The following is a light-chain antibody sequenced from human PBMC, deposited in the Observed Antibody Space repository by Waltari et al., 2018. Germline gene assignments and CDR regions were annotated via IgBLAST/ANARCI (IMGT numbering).Light chain of an antibody. Sequence: DIQMTQSPSTLSASVGDRVTITCRASQSISSWLAWYQTKPGKAPKLLIYKASSLESGVPSRFSGSGSGTEFTLTISSLQPDDFATYYCQQYNSYSEYTFGQGTKLEIK. CDR3: QQYNSYSEYT. CDR1: QSISSW. J-gene: IGKJ2*01. CDR2: KAS. V-gene: IGKV1-5*03.